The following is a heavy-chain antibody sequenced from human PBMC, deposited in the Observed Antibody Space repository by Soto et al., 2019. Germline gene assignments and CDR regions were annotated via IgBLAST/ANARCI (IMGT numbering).Heavy chain of an antibody. CDR2: IRSKANSYAT. CDR3: TRPALVDIVDNWFDP. D-gene: IGHD5-12*01. V-gene: IGHV3-73*01. CDR1: GFIFSNYA. Sequence: EVQLLESGGHLVQPGGSLRLSCAASGFIFSNYAMSWVRQASGKGLEWVGRIRSKANSYATAYAASVKGRFTISRDDSKNTAYLQMNSLKTEDTAVYYCTRPALVDIVDNWFDPWGQGTLVTVSS. J-gene: IGHJ5*02.